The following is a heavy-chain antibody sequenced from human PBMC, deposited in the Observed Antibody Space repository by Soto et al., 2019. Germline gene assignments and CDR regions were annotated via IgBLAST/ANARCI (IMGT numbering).Heavy chain of an antibody. V-gene: IGHV4-39*01. CDR3: ARLYYYCSGGSCYPWSFDD. Sequence: QLQLQESGPGLVKPSETLSLTCTVSGGSISSSSYYWGWIRQPPGKGLEWIGSIYYSGSTYYNPSLKGRVTISVDTSKNQFSLKLSSVTAADTAVYYCARLYYYCSGGSCYPWSFDDWGQGTLVTVSS. J-gene: IGHJ4*02. D-gene: IGHD2-15*01. CDR2: IYYSGST. CDR1: GGSISSSSYY.